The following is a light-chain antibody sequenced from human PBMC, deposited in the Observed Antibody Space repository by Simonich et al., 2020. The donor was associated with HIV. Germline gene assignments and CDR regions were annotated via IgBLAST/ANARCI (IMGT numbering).Light chain of an antibody. Sequence: DIVMTQSPDSLAVSLGERATINCKSSQSVLYSSNNQNYLAWYQQKPGQPPKLLMYWASTRESGVPDRFSGSGSGTDFTLTISSLQAEDVALYYCQQYYSIPLTFGGGTKVEIK. CDR1: QSVLYSSNNQNY. V-gene: IGKV4-1*01. CDR2: WAS. CDR3: QQYYSIPLT. J-gene: IGKJ4*01.